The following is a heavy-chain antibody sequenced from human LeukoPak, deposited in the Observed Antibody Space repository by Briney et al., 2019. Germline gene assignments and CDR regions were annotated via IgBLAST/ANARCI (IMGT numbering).Heavy chain of an antibody. V-gene: IGHV4-30-4*01. J-gene: IGHJ4*02. CDR2: IHHSGST. Sequence: SETLSLTCSVSGGSISGTDYYWGWIRQPPGKGLEWIGYIHHSGSTSYNPSLKSRFTISVDTSMNQFSLKLTSMTAADTAVYYCAGRGYAMAYWGQGTLVTASS. CDR3: AGRGYAMAY. CDR1: GGSISGTDYY. D-gene: IGHD5-12*01.